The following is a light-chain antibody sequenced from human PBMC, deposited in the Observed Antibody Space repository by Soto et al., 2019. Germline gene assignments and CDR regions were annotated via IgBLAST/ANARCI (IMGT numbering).Light chain of an antibody. CDR2: GAL. V-gene: IGKV3-20*01. J-gene: IGKJ4*01. CDR1: QTLRRTY. CDR3: HQYDSSPQA. Sequence: EIVLMQSPGTLSLSPGEIATLSCRASQTLRRTYIAWYQQKPCQSPRVLIDGALKRATGIPDRCSGSGSGTAFSLTKSRLAHEDFAVYYCHQYDSSPQAYGEGTKVEIK.